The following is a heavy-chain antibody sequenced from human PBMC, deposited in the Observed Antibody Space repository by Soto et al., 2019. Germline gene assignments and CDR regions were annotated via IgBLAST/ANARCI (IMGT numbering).Heavy chain of an antibody. Sequence: QVQLVESGGGVVQPGRSLRLSCAASGFTFSSYGMHWVRQAPGKGLEWVAVISYDGSNKYYADSVKGRFTISRDNSKNTLYLQMNSLRAEDTAVYYCASRFPDYGDYVDAFDIWGQGTMVTVSS. CDR1: GFTFSSYG. V-gene: IGHV3-30*03. D-gene: IGHD4-17*01. CDR2: ISYDGSNK. CDR3: ASRFPDYGDYVDAFDI. J-gene: IGHJ3*02.